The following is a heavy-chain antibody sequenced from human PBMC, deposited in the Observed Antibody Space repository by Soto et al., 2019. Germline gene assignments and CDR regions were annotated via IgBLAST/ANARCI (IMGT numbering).Heavy chain of an antibody. J-gene: IGHJ4*02. CDR2: INPNSGGT. V-gene: IGHV1-2*04. CDR1: GYTFTGYY. Sequence: ASVKVSCKASGYTFTGYYMHWVRQAPGQGLEWMGWINPNSGGTNYAQKFQGWVTMTRDTSISTAYMELSRLRSDDTAVYYCAKSLPDSRHWSLDYWGQGTLVTVSS. CDR3: AKSLPDSRHWSLDY. D-gene: IGHD6-13*01.